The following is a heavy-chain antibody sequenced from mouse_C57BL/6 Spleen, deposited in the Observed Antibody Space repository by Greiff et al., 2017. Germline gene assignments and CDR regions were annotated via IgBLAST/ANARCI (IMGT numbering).Heavy chain of an antibody. Sequence: QVQLQQPGAELVKPGASVKLSCKASGYTFTSYWMHWVKQRPGRGLEWIGRIDPNSGGTKYNEKFKSKATLTVDKPSSTAYMQLSSLTSEDSAVYYCARCYYGSSYLFAYWGQGALVTVSA. CDR3: ARCYYGSSYLFAY. J-gene: IGHJ3*01. CDR1: GYTFTSYW. V-gene: IGHV1-72*01. D-gene: IGHD1-1*01. CDR2: IDPNSGGT.